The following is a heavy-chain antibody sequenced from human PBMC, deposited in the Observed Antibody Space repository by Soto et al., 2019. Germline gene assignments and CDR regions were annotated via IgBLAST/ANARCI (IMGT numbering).Heavy chain of an antibody. Sequence: QVQLQESGPGLVKPSETLSLTCSVSGGSISTFYWTWIRQPPGKGLEWIGFIYYNGSTQYNPSLRSRVTMSVDTSKKEFSLRLTSVTAADPAVYYRTRGFPWEVTTRAYGFDPWGQGTLVTVSS. J-gene: IGHJ5*02. V-gene: IGHV4-59*12. CDR3: TRGFPWEVTTRAYGFDP. CDR2: IYYNGST. D-gene: IGHD4-17*01. CDR1: GGSISTFY.